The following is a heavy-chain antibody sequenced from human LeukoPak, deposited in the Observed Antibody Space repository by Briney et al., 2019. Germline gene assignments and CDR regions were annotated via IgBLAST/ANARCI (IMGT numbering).Heavy chain of an antibody. Sequence: GGSLRLSCAASGFTFSSYAMSWVRQAPGKGLEWVGRIKSKVDGGTTDYAAPVKGRFSISRDDSRNTVYLQMNSLRTEDTAVYYCTTDAGYSSRWYNYWGQGTLVTVAS. CDR3: TTDAGYSSRWYNY. D-gene: IGHD6-13*01. CDR1: GFTFSSYA. J-gene: IGHJ4*02. CDR2: IKSKVDGGTT. V-gene: IGHV3-15*01.